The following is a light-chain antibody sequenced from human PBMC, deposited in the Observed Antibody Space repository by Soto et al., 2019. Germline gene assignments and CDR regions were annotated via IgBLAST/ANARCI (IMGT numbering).Light chain of an antibody. J-gene: IGLJ1*01. CDR2: DDS. CDR3: QVWDTSSDHYV. V-gene: IGLV3-21*02. CDR1: NIGSKS. Sequence: SYELTQPPSVSVAPGQTAKIICGGNNIGSKSVQWYQQKPGQAPVLVVYDDSDRPSGIPERFSGSKSWNTATLTISRVEAGDEADYYCQVWDTSSDHYVFGTGKKVTAL.